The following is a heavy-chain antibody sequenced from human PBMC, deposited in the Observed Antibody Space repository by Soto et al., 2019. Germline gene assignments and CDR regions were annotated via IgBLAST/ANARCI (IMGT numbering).Heavy chain of an antibody. J-gene: IGHJ4*02. Sequence: PGVSLRLSCAASGFTFTRYSMNWVRQAPGKGLEWVSSISSTTNYIYYGDSMKGRFTISRDNAKNSLYLEMNSLRAEDTAVYYCARESEDLTSNFDYRGQGTLVTVSS. CDR1: GFTFTRYS. V-gene: IGHV3-21*06. CDR3: ARESEDLTSNFDY. CDR2: ISSTTNYI.